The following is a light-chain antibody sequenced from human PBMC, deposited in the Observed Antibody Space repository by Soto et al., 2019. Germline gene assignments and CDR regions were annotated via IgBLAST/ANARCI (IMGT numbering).Light chain of an antibody. Sequence: QSVLTQPASVSGSPGQSITISCTGTSSDVGGYNYVSWYQQHPGKAPKLMIYEVSNRPSGVSNRFSGSKSGNTASLTISGLQAEDEADYSFSSYTSSSIDYVFGTGTKLTVL. V-gene: IGLV2-14*01. CDR1: SSDVGGYNY. CDR3: SSYTSSSIDYV. J-gene: IGLJ1*01. CDR2: EVS.